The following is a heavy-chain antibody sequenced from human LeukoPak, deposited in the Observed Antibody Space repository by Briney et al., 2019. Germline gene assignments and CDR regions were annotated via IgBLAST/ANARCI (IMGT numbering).Heavy chain of an antibody. CDR2: IYYSGTA. Sequence: SETLSLTCAVSGGSISTSDYYWTWIRQAPGKGLEWIGNIYYSGTAYYNPSLKGRVTISVDTSKNQFSLKLTSVNAADTAVYYCGGYKFYHFPYWGQGTLVTVSS. CDR3: GGYKFYHFPY. V-gene: IGHV4-39*01. CDR1: GGSISTSDYY. D-gene: IGHD5-24*01. J-gene: IGHJ4*02.